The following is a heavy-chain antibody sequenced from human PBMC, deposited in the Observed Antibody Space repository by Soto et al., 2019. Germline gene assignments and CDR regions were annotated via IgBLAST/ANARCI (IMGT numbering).Heavy chain of an antibody. V-gene: IGHV4-39*01. CDR2: LYYTGST. J-gene: IGHJ4*02. CDR3: ARHWFEPYYFDY. D-gene: IGHD3-10*01. CDR1: GASISSSSYY. Sequence: ASETLSLTCSVFGASISSSSYYWGWIRQPPGKGREWIGSLYYTGSTYYNPSLKSRVTISVDTSKNHFSLKLISVTAADTALYFCARHWFEPYYFDYWGQGALVTVPS.